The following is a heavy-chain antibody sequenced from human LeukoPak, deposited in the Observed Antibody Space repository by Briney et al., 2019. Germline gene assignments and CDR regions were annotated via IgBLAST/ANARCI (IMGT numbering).Heavy chain of an antibody. Sequence: PGGSLRLSCAASGFTFSSYWMHWVRQAPGKGLEWVSVIYDGGFTDYTDSVKSRFTISRDNSKNTLYLQMNSLRADDTAVYYCARVMGRLVRTWYFDLWGRGTLVTVSS. V-gene: IGHV3-66*01. J-gene: IGHJ2*01. D-gene: IGHD3-9*01. CDR1: GFTFSSYW. CDR3: ARVMGRLVRTWYFDL. CDR2: IYDGGFT.